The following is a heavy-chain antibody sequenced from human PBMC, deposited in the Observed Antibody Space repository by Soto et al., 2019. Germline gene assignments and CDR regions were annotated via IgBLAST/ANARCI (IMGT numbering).Heavy chain of an antibody. J-gene: IGHJ4*02. V-gene: IGHV3-30-3*01. CDR3: ARDLGSSSIFDY. CDR2: ISYDGSNK. Sequence: PGGSLRLSCAASGFTFSSYAMHWVRQAPGKGLEWVAVISYDGSNKYYADSVKGRFTISRDNSKNTLYLQMSSLRAEDTAVYYCARDLGSSSIFDYWRQGTLVTVSS. CDR1: GFTFSSYA. D-gene: IGHD6-6*01.